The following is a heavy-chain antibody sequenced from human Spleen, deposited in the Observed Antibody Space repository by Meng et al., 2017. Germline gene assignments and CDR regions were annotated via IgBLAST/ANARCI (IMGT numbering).Heavy chain of an antibody. Sequence: GESLKISCAASGFTFSSYEMNWVRQAPEKGLEWVSNISSSGSTKYYADSVKGRFTISRDNAKNSLYLQMNSLRAEDTAVYYCARVTWESGYYKAFDYWGQGTLVTVSS. CDR1: GFTFSSYE. CDR3: ARVTWESGYYKAFDY. CDR2: ISSSGSTK. D-gene: IGHD3-3*01. V-gene: IGHV3-48*03. J-gene: IGHJ4*02.